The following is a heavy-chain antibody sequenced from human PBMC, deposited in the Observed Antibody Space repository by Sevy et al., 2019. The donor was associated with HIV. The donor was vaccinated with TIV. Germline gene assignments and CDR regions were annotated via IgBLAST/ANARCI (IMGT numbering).Heavy chain of an antibody. Sequence: ASVKVSCKASGYTFTTYAITWVRQAPGEGLEWMGWISVNNGNRNYAQKVQDRVTMTTDTSTNTAYMELRSLRSDDTAMYYSARVVMCSSWPCFDYWGQGTLVTVSS. J-gene: IGHJ4*02. CDR1: GYTFTTYA. V-gene: IGHV1-18*01. D-gene: IGHD6-13*01. CDR3: ARVVMCSSWPCFDY. CDR2: ISVNNGNR.